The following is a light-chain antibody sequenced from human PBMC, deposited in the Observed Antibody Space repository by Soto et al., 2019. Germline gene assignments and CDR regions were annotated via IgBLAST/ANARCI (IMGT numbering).Light chain of an antibody. CDR2: DAS. CDR1: QGISNW. V-gene: IGKV1-5*01. J-gene: IGKJ2*01. CDR3: QQYNTYST. Sequence: DIQMTQFPSTLSASVRDRVTITCRASQGISNWLAWYQQKPGKTPKLLIYDASSLKSGVPSRFSGSGSGTEFTLTISSLQPDDVATYYCQQYNTYSTFGPGTKVE.